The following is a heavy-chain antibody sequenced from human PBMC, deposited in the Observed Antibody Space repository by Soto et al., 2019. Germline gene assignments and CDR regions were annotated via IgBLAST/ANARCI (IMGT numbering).Heavy chain of an antibody. CDR3: ASSPYYYDSSGYYLSFDY. CDR1: GGTFSSYA. V-gene: IGHV1-69*01. D-gene: IGHD3-22*01. J-gene: IGHJ4*02. CDR2: IIPIFGTA. Sequence: QVQLVQSGAEVKKPGSSVKVSCKASGGTFSSYAISWVRQAPGQGLEWMGGIIPIFGTANYAQKFQGRVTSTADESTSTAYMELSSLRSEDTAVYYCASSPYYYDSSGYYLSFDYWGQGTLVTVSS.